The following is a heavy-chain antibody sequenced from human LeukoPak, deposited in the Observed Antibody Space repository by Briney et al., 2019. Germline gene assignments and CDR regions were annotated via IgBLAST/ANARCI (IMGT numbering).Heavy chain of an antibody. Sequence: ASVKVSCKASGYTFTSYAMNWVRQAPGQGLEWMGWINTNTGNPTYAQGFTGRFVFSLDTSVSTAYLQISSLKAEDTAVYYCAREEGLRDSSGYYFRGWFDPWGQGTLVTVSS. CDR3: AREEGLRDSSGYYFRGWFDP. CDR2: INTNTGNP. J-gene: IGHJ5*02. V-gene: IGHV7-4-1*02. CDR1: GYTFTSYA. D-gene: IGHD3-22*01.